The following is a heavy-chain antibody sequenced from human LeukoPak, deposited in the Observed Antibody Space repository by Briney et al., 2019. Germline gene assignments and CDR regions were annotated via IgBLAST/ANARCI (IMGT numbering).Heavy chain of an antibody. Sequence: ASVNVSCKASGYTFTSYYMHWVRHPPGQGLEWMGIINPSGGSTSYAQKFQGRVTMTRDTSTSTVYMELSSLRSEDTAVYYCARNSFEYYYDSSGYYYPDYWGQGTLVTVSS. CDR3: ARNSFEYYYDSSGYYYPDY. J-gene: IGHJ4*02. V-gene: IGHV1-46*01. CDR2: INPSGGST. D-gene: IGHD3-22*01. CDR1: GYTFTSYY.